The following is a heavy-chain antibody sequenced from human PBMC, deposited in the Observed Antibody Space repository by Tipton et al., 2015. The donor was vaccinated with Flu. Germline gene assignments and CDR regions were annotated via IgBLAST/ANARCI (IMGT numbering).Heavy chain of an antibody. V-gene: IGHV3-33*01. J-gene: IGHJ6*02. Sequence: SLRLSCAASGFTFSSFGMQWVRQAPGKGLEWVAFIRFDASKDYHADSVKGRFTISRDNAKNSLYLQMNSLRPEDTAVYYCARDHPPSITVLGEITDYFGMDVWGQGTTVTVSS. CDR2: IRFDASKD. CDR1: GFTFSSFG. D-gene: IGHD3-3*01. CDR3: ARDHPPSITVLGEITDYFGMDV.